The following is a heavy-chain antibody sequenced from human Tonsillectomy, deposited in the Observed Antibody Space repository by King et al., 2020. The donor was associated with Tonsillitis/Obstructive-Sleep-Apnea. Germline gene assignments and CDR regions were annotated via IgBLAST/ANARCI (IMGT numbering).Heavy chain of an antibody. D-gene: IGHD3-9*01. Sequence: VQLVESGGGLVKPGGSPRLSCAASGFTFSDYYMSWIRQAPGKGLEWVSYISSGDSVKYYADSVKGRFTISRDNAKNSLYLQMNSLRAEDTAVYYCARTRTYYDVLTGYSPSHFDYWGQGTLVTVSS. CDR3: ARTRTYYDVLTGYSPSHFDY. J-gene: IGHJ4*02. CDR2: ISSGDSVK. V-gene: IGHV3-11*01. CDR1: GFTFSDYY.